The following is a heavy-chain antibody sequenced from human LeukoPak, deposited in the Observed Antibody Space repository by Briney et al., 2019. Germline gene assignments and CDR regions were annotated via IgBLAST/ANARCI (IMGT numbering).Heavy chain of an antibody. CDR3: ARDTRYSTADYYYYMDV. J-gene: IGHJ6*03. CDR1: GFTFSSYG. Sequence: GGSLRLSCAASGFTFSSYGMHWVRQAPGKGLEWVSYISSSGSTIYYADSVKGRFTISRDNAKNSLYLQMNSLRAEDTAVYYCARDTRYSTADYYYYMDVWGKGTTVTISS. D-gene: IGHD2-15*01. CDR2: ISSSGSTI. V-gene: IGHV3-48*04.